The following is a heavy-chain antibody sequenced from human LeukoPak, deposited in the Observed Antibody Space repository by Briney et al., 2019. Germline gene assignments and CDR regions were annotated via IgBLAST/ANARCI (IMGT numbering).Heavy chain of an antibody. Sequence: SETLSLTCTVSGDSISTYYWTWIRQPAGKRLEWIGRINNSGSTNYNPSLKSPVTISVDTSKNQFSLRLSSVTAADTAGYYCAKEGVLAWGQGTLVTVSS. D-gene: IGHD2-8*01. CDR2: INNSGST. J-gene: IGHJ4*02. CDR3: AKEGVLA. V-gene: IGHV4-4*07. CDR1: GDSISTYY.